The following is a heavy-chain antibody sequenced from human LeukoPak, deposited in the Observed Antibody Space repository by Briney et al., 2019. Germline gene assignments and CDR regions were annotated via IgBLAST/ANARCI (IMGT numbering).Heavy chain of an antibody. CDR1: GGSIRSYY. J-gene: IGHJ4*02. CDR2: IYYSGST. CDR3: ARGKGHFDY. D-gene: IGHD4-23*01. Sequence: PSETLSLTCTVSGGSIRSYYWSWIRQPPGKGLEWIGHIYYSGSTNYNPSLKSRVTISLDTSKNQFSLKLNSVTAADTAVYHCARGKGHFDYWGQGTLVTVSS. V-gene: IGHV4-59*08.